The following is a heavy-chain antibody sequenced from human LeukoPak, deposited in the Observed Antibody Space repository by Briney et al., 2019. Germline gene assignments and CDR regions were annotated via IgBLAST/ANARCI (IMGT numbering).Heavy chain of an antibody. CDR3: ARGPTISETGYFDY. V-gene: IGHV4-34*01. CDR1: GGSFSTYY. D-gene: IGHD1-1*01. J-gene: IGHJ4*03. Sequence: SETLSLTCAVYGGSFSTYYWSWVRQSPGKGLEWIAEINHRGDTNYNPSVKSRVTISVDTSKNQFSLKVNSLTAADTAVYYCARGPTISETGYFDYWGQGTLVTVSS. CDR2: INHRGDT.